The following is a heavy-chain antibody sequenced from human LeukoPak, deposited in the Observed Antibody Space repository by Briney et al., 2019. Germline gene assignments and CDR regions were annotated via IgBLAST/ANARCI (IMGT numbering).Heavy chain of an antibody. Sequence: PGGSLRLSCAAAGFTVMTYWMNWYRQAPGNGLEWVGNINQDASEINYVDSVRGRFTISRDNAKNSLHLQMNSLRAEDTAVYYCATDRDNSDWQKRFDSWGQGTLVTVSS. CDR2: INQDASEI. CDR3: ATDRDNSDWQKRFDS. CDR1: GFTVMTYW. D-gene: IGHD2-21*02. V-gene: IGHV3-7*01. J-gene: IGHJ4*02.